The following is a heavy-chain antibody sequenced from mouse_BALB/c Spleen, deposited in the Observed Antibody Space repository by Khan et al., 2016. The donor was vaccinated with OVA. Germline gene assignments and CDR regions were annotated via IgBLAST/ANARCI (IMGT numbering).Heavy chain of an antibody. V-gene: IGHV3-8*02. CDR2: MIYSGYT. CDR1: GDSITSGY. D-gene: IGHD2-14*01. J-gene: IGHJ3*01. Sequence: EVELVESGPSLVQPSQTLSLTCSVTGDSITSGYWSWIRKFPGNKLEYMGYMIYSGYTYYNPSLKSRISITRHTSKNQYSLQLNSVTTEDTATYYCARSTYRYAFAYWGQGTLVTVSA. CDR3: ARSTYRYAFAY.